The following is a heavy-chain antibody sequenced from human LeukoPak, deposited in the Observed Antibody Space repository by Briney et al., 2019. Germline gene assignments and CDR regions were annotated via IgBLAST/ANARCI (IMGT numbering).Heavy chain of an antibody. Sequence: EASVKVSCKASGYTFTSYDINWVRQATGQGLEWMGWMNPNSGNTGYAQKFRGRVTMTRNTSISTAYMELSSLRSEDTAVYYCARGIYYDILTGYYSWFDPWGQGTLVTVSS. D-gene: IGHD3-9*01. J-gene: IGHJ5*02. CDR1: GYTFTSYD. CDR2: MNPNSGNT. V-gene: IGHV1-8*01. CDR3: ARGIYYDILTGYYSWFDP.